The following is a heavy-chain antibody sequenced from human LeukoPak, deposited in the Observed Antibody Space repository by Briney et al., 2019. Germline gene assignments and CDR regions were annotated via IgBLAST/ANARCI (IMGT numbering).Heavy chain of an antibody. J-gene: IGHJ6*03. CDR2: ISAYNGNT. CDR1: GYTFTSYG. D-gene: IGHD3-10*01. Sequence: ASVKVSCKASGYTFTSYGISWVRQAPGQGLEWMGWISAYNGNTNYAQKLQGRVTMTTDTSTSTAYMELRSLRSDDTAVYYCARGRRVVRGVIITSYYYYMDVWGKGTTVTISS. V-gene: IGHV1-18*01. CDR3: ARGRRVVRGVIITSYYYYMDV.